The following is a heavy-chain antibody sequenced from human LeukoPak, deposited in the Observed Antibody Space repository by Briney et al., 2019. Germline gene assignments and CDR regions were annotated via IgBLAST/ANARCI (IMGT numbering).Heavy chain of an antibody. CDR2: IWYAGSNK. CDR3: ARVPQLVRTFSYYYMDV. CDR1: GFTFSSYG. Sequence: GGSLRLSCAASGFTFSSYGMHWVRQAPGKGLEWVAVIWYAGSNKYYADSVKGRFTISRDNSKNTLYLQMNSLRAEDTAVYYCARVPQLVRTFSYYYMDVWGKGTTVTVSS. V-gene: IGHV3-33*01. D-gene: IGHD6-13*01. J-gene: IGHJ6*03.